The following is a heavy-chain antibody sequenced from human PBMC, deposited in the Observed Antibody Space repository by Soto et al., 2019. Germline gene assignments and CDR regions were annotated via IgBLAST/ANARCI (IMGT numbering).Heavy chain of an antibody. CDR1: GFTFSRNG. D-gene: IGHD4-17*01. Sequence: QVQLVESGGGVVQPGRSLRLSCAASGFTFSRNGMHWVRQAPGKGLEWVALIWYDGSNKNYADSVKGRFTISRDNSKNTLYLQMNNLSAEDTAVYYCARDVNDYGDLGLDYWGQGTLVTVSS. CDR3: ARDVNDYGDLGLDY. V-gene: IGHV3-33*01. J-gene: IGHJ4*02. CDR2: IWYDGSNK.